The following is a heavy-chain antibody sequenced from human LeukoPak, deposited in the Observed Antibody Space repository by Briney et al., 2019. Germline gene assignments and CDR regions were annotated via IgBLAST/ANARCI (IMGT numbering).Heavy chain of an antibody. D-gene: IGHD3-10*01. J-gene: IGHJ4*02. CDR1: KFTFSSYA. Sequence: GGSLRLSCVASKFTFSSYAMSWVRQAPGKGLEWVAAISGGSGSKYYADSVKGRFTISRDNSKNTLYLQMHSLSPEDTAVYYCAKKGYAVSGIYSYYFDYWGQGTLVPVSS. CDR2: ISGGSGSK. CDR3: AKKGYAVSGIYSYYFDY. V-gene: IGHV3-23*01.